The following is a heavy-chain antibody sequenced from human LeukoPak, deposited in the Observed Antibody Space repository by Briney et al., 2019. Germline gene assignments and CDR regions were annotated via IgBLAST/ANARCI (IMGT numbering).Heavy chain of an antibody. D-gene: IGHD6-19*01. V-gene: IGHV4-39*01. J-gene: IGHJ4*02. CDR3: ARPHGYSSGWFTY. CDR2: IYYSGST. Sequence: SETLSLTCTVSGGSISSSSYYWGWIRQPPGKGLEWIGSIYYSGSTYYNPSLKSRVTISVDTSKNQFSLKLSSVAAADTAVYYCARPHGYSSGWFTYWGQGTLVTVSS. CDR1: GGSISSSSYY.